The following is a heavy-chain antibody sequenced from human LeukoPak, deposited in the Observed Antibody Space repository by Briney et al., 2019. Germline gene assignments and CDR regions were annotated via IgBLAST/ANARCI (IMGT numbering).Heavy chain of an antibody. CDR3: ATELQWSFYY. CDR1: GFILSHNW. V-gene: IGHV3-7*02. J-gene: IGHJ4*02. CDR2: LKPDGSDK. Sequence: GGSLRLSCAASGFILSHNWMSWVRQVPGKGLEWVANLKPDGSDKYYVDSVKGRFTISRDNAKNSLYLQMDSLRAEDTAVYYCATELQWSFYYWGQGTLVTVSS. D-gene: IGHD2-15*01.